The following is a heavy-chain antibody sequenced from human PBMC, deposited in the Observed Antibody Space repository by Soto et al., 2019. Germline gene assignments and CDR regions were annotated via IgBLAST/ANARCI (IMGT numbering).Heavy chain of an antibody. J-gene: IGHJ5*02. Sequence: SETLSLTCTVSGGSISGGGYFWSWIRQHPGKGLEWIGYIYYSGTTYYSPSLKSRTTISVDASKNQFSLKLTSLTAADTAIYYCARQPYYYDRSGYHLGVWFDPWGQAIPVTVSS. CDR3: ARQPYYYDRSGYHLGVWFDP. D-gene: IGHD3-22*01. V-gene: IGHV4-31*03. CDR2: IYYSGTT. CDR1: GGSISGGGYF.